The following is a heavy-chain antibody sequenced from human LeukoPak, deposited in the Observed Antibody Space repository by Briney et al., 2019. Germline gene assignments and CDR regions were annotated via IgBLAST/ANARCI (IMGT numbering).Heavy chain of an antibody. D-gene: IGHD3-10*01. J-gene: IGHJ3*02. Sequence: GASVKVSCKASGYTSTGYYMHWVRQAPGQGLEWMGWISAYNGNTNYAQKLQGRVTMTTDTSTSTAYMELRSLRSDDTAVYYCARDHWAMVREVYDAFDIWGQGTMVTVSS. CDR1: GYTSTGYY. V-gene: IGHV1-18*04. CDR2: ISAYNGNT. CDR3: ARDHWAMVREVYDAFDI.